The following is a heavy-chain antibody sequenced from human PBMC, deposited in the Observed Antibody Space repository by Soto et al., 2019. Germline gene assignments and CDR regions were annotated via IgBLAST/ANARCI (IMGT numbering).Heavy chain of an antibody. D-gene: IGHD3-16*01. J-gene: IGHJ4*02. CDR1: GFTFRNYS. CDR3: AIMTQNASPSRHF. Sequence: DVQLLESGGGLVQPGRSLRLSCAASGFTFRNYSMGWVRQAPGKGPEWVSGIIESGIIKYYANSVEGRVTISRDNSKNTLFLQMSSLRGEDTAVYYCAIMTQNASPSRHFWGQGTLVTVSS. V-gene: IGHV3-23*01. CDR2: IIESGIIK.